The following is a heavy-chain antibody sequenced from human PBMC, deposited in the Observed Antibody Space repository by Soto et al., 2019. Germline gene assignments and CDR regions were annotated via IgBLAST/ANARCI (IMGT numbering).Heavy chain of an antibody. CDR1: GFTFSSYS. Sequence: PWGSLRLSCAASGFTFSSYSMNWVRQAPGKGLEWVSYISSSSSTRDYADSVKGRFTISRDNAKNSLYLQVNSLRADDTAVYYCAGSPGLSRISGTTLGAWGQGTLVTVSS. CDR2: ISSSSSTR. CDR3: AGSPGLSRISGTTLGA. V-gene: IGHV3-48*01. D-gene: IGHD1-7*01. J-gene: IGHJ5*01.